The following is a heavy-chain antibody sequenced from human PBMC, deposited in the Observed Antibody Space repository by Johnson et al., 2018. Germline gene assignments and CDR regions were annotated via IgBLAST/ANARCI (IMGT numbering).Heavy chain of an antibody. V-gene: IGHV3-23*04. CDR3: AKVESSGTFYGFFHH. CDR2: VSGRDGST. CDR1: GFPFSTYT. J-gene: IGHJ1*01. Sequence: VQLVESGGGLVQPGGSLRLSCAGSGFPFSTYTMTWVRQAPGKGLEWVSAVSGRDGSTNYADSVKGRFITSRDNSKNTKYLQMDSLRAEDTAIYYRAKVESSGTFYGFFHHWGQGTLVTVSS. D-gene: IGHD1-26*01.